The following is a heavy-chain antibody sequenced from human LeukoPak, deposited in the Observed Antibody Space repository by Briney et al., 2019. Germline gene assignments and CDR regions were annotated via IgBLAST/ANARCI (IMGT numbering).Heavy chain of an antibody. D-gene: IGHD1-26*01. CDR1: GGSFSGNY. CDR2: INNSGST. CDR3: VRGYNRGSYYNY. Sequence: PSETLSLTCVVYGGSFSGNYWSWIRQPPGKGLEWIGEINNSGSTNYNPSLKSRVTISVDTSKNQFSLKLSSVTAADTAVYYCVRGYNRGSYYNYWGQGTLVTVSS. J-gene: IGHJ4*02. V-gene: IGHV4-34*01.